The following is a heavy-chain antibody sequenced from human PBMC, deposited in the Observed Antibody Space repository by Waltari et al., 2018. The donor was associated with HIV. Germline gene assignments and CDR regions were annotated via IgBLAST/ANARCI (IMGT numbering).Heavy chain of an antibody. CDR1: GGSFSGYY. Sequence: QVQLQQWGAGLLKPSETLSLTCAVYGGSFSGYYWSWIRQPPGKGLEWIGENNHSGGTNYNPPLKRRVTISVDPSKNQFSLKLSCVTAADTAVYYCARGRVGCSGGSCYPKGQYYGMDVWGQGTTVTVSS. CDR2: NNHSGGT. D-gene: IGHD2-15*01. V-gene: IGHV4-34*01. J-gene: IGHJ6*02. CDR3: ARGRVGCSGGSCYPKGQYYGMDV.